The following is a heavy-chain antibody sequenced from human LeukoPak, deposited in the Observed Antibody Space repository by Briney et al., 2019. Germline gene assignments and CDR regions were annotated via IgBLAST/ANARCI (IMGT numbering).Heavy chain of an antibody. V-gene: IGHV3-21*01. CDR2: ISISNSYI. D-gene: IGHD2-2*01. CDR1: GFTFSSYS. J-gene: IGHJ3*02. Sequence: GGSLRLSCAASGFTFSSYSMNWVRQAPGKGLEWVSSISISNSYIYYGDSVKGRLSISRDNATNSLYLQMNSLRAEDTAVYYCARDRSFFCSSTSCHDAFDIWGEGTMVTVSS. CDR3: ARDRSFFCSSTSCHDAFDI.